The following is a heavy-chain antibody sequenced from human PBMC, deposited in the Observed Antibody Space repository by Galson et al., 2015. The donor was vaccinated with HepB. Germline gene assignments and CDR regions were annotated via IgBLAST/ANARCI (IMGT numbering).Heavy chain of an antibody. D-gene: IGHD3-10*01. CDR1: GFSLSTSGMC. Sequence: PALVKPTQTLTLTCTFSGFSLSTSGMCVSWIRQPPGKALEWLALIDWDDDKYYSTSLKTRLTISKDTSKNQVVLTMTNMDPVDTATYYCARILCHYYGSGSSHAFDIWGQGTMVTVSS. V-gene: IGHV2-70*01. CDR3: ARILCHYYGSGSSHAFDI. J-gene: IGHJ3*02. CDR2: IDWDDDK.